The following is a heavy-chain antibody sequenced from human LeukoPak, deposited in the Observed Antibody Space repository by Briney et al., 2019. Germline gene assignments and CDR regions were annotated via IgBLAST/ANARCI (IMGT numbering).Heavy chain of an antibody. V-gene: IGHV3-21*01. J-gene: IGHJ5*02. CDR3: ARGAAGGDNWFDP. D-gene: IGHD6-13*01. CDR2: ISSSSGYI. CDR1: GFTFSSYS. Sequence: GGSLRLSCAASGFTFSSYSMNWVRQAPGKGLEWVSSISSSSGYIYYADSVKGRFTISRDNAKNSLYLQMNSLRAEDTAAYYCARGAAGGDNWFDPWGQGTLVTVSS.